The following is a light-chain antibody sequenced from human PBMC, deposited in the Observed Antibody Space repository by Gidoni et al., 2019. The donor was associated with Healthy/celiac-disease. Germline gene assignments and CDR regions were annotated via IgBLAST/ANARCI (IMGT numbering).Light chain of an antibody. V-gene: IGLV2-8*01. Sequence: QSALTQPPSASRSPGQSVTISCTGTSSDVGGYNYVSWYQQHPGKAPKLMIYEVSKRPSGVPDRFSGSKSGNTASLTVSGLQAEDEADYYCSSYAGSNNLEVVFGGGTKLTVL. CDR2: EVS. CDR3: SSYAGSNNLEVV. CDR1: SSDVGGYNY. J-gene: IGLJ2*01.